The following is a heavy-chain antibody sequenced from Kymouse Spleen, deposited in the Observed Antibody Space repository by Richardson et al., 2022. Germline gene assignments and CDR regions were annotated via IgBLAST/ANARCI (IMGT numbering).Heavy chain of an antibody. Sequence: QVQLQQWGAGLLKPSETLSLTCAVYGGSFSGYYWSWIRQPPGKGLEWIGEINHSGSTNYNPSLKSRVTISVDTSKNQFSLKLSSVTAADTAVYYCARSTYYYGSGSYSPFDYWGQGTLVTVSS. CDR2: INHSGST. J-gene: IGHJ4*02. V-gene: IGHV4-34*01. D-gene: IGHD3-10*01. CDR1: GGSFSGYY. CDR3: ARSTYYYGSGSYSPFDY.